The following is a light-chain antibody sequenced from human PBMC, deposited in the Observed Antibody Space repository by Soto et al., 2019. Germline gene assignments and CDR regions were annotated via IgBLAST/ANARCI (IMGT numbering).Light chain of an antibody. CDR1: QSISSW. CDR3: QKYNSAPWT. J-gene: IGKJ1*01. Sequence: DIQMTQSPSTLSASVGDRVTITCRASQSISSWLAWYQQKPGKAPKLLIYAASTLQSGVPSRFSGSGSGTDFTLTISSLQPEDVATYYCQKYNSAPWTFGQGTKVDIK. V-gene: IGKV1-27*01. CDR2: AAS.